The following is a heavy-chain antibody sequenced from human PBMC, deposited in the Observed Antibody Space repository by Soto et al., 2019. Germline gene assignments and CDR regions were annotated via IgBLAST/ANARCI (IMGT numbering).Heavy chain of an antibody. Sequence: QVQLVQSGAEVKKPGSSVKVSCKASGGTFSSYAISWVRQAPGQGLEWMGGIIPIFGTANYAQKFQGRVTLPADATTSTADVELSSLRSDDAAVDFYARGEGVYALTPRDGMAVWGQGTTVPAS. CDR3: ARGEGVYALTPRDGMAV. CDR2: IIPIFGTA. J-gene: IGHJ6*02. V-gene: IGHV1-69*01. D-gene: IGHD1-26*01. CDR1: GGTFSSYA.